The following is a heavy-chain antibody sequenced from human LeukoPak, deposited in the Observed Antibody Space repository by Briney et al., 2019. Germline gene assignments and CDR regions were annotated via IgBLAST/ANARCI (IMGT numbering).Heavy chain of an antibody. V-gene: IGHV4-34*01. J-gene: IGHJ4*02. CDR2: INHSGST. Sequence: SETLSLTCAVHGGSFSGYYWSWIRQPPGKGLEWIGEINHSGSTYYNPSLKSRVTISVDTSKNQFSLKLSSVTAADTAVYYCASAIAVAGRIGVFDSWGQGTLVTVSP. CDR3: ASAIAVAGRIGVFDS. CDR1: GGSFSGYY. D-gene: IGHD6-19*01.